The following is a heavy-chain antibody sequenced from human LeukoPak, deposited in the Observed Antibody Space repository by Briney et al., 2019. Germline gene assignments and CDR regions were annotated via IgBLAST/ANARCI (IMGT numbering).Heavy chain of an antibody. CDR2: IKHSGST. D-gene: IGHD2-2*01. V-gene: IGHV4-34*01. CDR3: ARLSPPRRSSTRRDMDV. Sequence: SETLSLTCAVYGGSFSGYYWSWIRQSPEKGLEWIGEIKHSGSTNYNPSLKSRVTISVDTSKNQFSLKLSSVTAADTAVYYCARLSPPRRSSTRRDMDVWGKGTTVTISS. CDR1: GGSFSGYY. J-gene: IGHJ6*03.